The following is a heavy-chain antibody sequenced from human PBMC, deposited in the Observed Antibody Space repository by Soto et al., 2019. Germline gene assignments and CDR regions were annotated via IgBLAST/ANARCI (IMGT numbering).Heavy chain of an antibody. CDR1: GGSISSYY. CDR3: ARDKRRGYSYGPNWFDP. D-gene: IGHD5-18*01. V-gene: IGHV4-59*01. J-gene: IGHJ5*02. Sequence: SETLSLTCTVSGGSISSYYWSWIRQPPGKGLEWIGYIYYSGSTNYNPSLKSRVTISVDTSKNQFSLKLSSVTAADTAVYYCARDKRRGYSYGPNWFDPWGQGTLVTVSS. CDR2: IYYSGST.